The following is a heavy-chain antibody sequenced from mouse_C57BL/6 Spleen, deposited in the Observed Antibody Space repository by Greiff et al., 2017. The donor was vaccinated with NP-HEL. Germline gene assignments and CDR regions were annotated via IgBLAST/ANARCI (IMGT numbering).Heavy chain of an antibody. J-gene: IGHJ2*01. Sequence: VQLQQSGAELVKPGASVKISCKASGYAFSSYWMNWVKQRPGKGLEWIGQIYPGDGDTNYNGKFNGKATLTAAKSSSTAYMQLSSLTSEDSAVYFCARRHYGSTFFDYWGQGTTLTVSS. D-gene: IGHD1-1*01. V-gene: IGHV1-80*01. CDR3: ARRHYGSTFFDY. CDR1: GYAFSSYW. CDR2: IYPGDGDT.